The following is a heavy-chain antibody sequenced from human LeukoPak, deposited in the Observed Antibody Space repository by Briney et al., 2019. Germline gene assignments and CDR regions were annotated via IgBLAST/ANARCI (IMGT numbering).Heavy chain of an antibody. V-gene: IGHV1-8*01. J-gene: IGHJ3*02. CDR2: MNPNSGNT. D-gene: IGHD2-2*01. CDR1: GYTFTSYD. Sequence: ASVKVSCKASGYTFTSYDINWVRQATGQGLEWMGWMNPNSGNTGYAQKFQGRVTMTRNTSISTAYMELSSLRSEDTAVYYCARDMRFRPPYAFDIWGQGTMVTVSS. CDR3: ARDMRFRPPYAFDI.